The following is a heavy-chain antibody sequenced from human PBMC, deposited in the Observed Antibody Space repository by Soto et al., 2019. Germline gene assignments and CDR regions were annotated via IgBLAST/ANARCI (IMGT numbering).Heavy chain of an antibody. J-gene: IGHJ4*02. CDR3: ARHEGNGNVWPLDY. Sequence: QVQLLESGPGLVKPSETLSLTCTVSGDSIGTTHSYWAWIRQSPGKGLEWIGNIHYSGSTYYMPSLRSRVTLSVDTSKNQFSLRLTSVTAEDTAVYYCARHEGNGNVWPLDYWGQGILVTLSS. V-gene: IGHV4-39*01. CDR2: IHYSGST. CDR1: GDSIGTTHSY. D-gene: IGHD2-8*01.